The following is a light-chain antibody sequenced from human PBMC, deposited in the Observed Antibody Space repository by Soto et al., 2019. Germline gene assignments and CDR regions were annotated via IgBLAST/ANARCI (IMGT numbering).Light chain of an antibody. CDR3: AAWDDSLNGMV. V-gene: IGLV1-44*01. CDR2: YNN. CDR1: SSNIGSNT. J-gene: IGLJ2*01. Sequence: QSVLTQPPSTSGTPGQRVTISCSGASSNIGSNTVNWYQHLPGTAPKLLIYYNNQRPSGVPDRFSGSRSGTSASLAITGLQSGDDAYYYCAAWDDSLNGMVFGGGTKLTVL.